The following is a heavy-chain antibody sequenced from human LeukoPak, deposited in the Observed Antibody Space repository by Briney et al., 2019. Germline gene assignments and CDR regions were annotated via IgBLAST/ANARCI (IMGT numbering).Heavy chain of an antibody. Sequence: QPGGSLRLSCAASGFTFSSHGMHWVRQAPGKGLEWVAVISYDGSNKYYADSVKGRFTISRDNSKNTLYLQMNSLRAEDTAVYYCAKDRESTMVRGVISPFDYWGQGTLVTVSS. D-gene: IGHD3-10*01. CDR1: GFTFSSHG. J-gene: IGHJ4*02. V-gene: IGHV3-30*18. CDR3: AKDRESTMVRGVISPFDY. CDR2: ISYDGSNK.